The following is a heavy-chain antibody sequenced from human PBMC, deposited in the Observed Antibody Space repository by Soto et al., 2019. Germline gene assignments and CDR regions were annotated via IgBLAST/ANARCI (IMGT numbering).Heavy chain of an antibody. V-gene: IGHV1-69*01. J-gene: IGHJ6*02. Sequence: QVQVVQSGAEVKKPGSSVKVSCKASGGTFSSYAINWVRQAPGQGLEWMGGIILMFGKVNYAQKFQGRVTITADESMSTVYMELSSLRSEDTAVYYCARDPSRYDILTGLSNYYHYGLDVWGQGPTVTVSS. D-gene: IGHD3-9*01. CDR1: GGTFSSYA. CDR2: IILMFGKV. CDR3: ARDPSRYDILTGLSNYYHYGLDV.